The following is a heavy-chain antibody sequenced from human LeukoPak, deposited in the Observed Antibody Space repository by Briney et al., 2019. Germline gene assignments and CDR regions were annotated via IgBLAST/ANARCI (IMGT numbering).Heavy chain of an antibody. Sequence: PSETLSLTCTVSGGSISSYYWSWIRQPPGKGLEWIGYIYYSGSTNYNPSLKSRVTISVDTSKNQFSLKLSSVTAADTAVYYCARSSIAARYGNWFDPWGQRTLVTVSS. J-gene: IGHJ5*02. CDR3: ARSSIAARYGNWFDP. D-gene: IGHD6-6*01. V-gene: IGHV4-59*08. CDR1: GGSISSYY. CDR2: IYYSGST.